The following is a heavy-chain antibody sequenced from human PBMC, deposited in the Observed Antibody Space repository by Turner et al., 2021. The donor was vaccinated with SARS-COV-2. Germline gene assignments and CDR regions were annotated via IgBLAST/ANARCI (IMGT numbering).Heavy chain of an antibody. CDR3: ARDHRPVVVPAAKRAGSYYYGMDV. D-gene: IGHD2-2*01. V-gene: IGHV3-21*01. J-gene: IGHJ6*02. CDR2: ISISSSSI. CDR1: GFTVRSDS. Sequence: EVQLVESGGGLVKPGGSLRLSCAAAGFTVRSDSMNWVRQAPGKGLEWVSSISISSSSIYYADSVKGRFTISRDNAKNSLYLQMTSLRAEDTAVYYCARDHRPVVVPAAKRAGSYYYGMDVWGQGTTVTVSS.